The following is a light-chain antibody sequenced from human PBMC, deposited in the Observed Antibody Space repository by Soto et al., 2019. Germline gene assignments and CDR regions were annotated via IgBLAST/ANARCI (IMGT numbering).Light chain of an antibody. V-gene: IGLV2-18*02. J-gene: IGLJ1*01. CDR2: EVS. Sequence: QSALTQPPSVSGSPGQSVTISCTGTSSDVGRYNRVSWYQQPPGTAPKLMIYEVSNRPSGVPDRFSGSKSGNPASLTISRLQAEDEDEYFCSSYTSSSAYVFGTGTKLTVL. CDR3: SSYTSSSAYV. CDR1: SSDVGRYNR.